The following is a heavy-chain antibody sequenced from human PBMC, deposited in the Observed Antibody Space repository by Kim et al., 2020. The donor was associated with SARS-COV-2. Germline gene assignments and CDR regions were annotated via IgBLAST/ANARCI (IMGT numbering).Heavy chain of an antibody. CDR1: GFTFSSYG. CDR3: ARDGGVVPALDY. J-gene: IGHJ4*02. D-gene: IGHD2-2*01. Sequence: GGSLRLSCAASGFTFSSYGMHWVRQAPGKGLEWVAVISYDGSNKYYADSVKGRFTISRDNSKNTLYLQMNSLRAEDTAVYYCARDGGVVPALDYWGQGTLVTVSS. CDR2: ISYDGSNK. V-gene: IGHV3-33*05.